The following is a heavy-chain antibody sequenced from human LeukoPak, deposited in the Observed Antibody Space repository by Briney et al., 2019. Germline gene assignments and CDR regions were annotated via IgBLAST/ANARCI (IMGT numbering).Heavy chain of an antibody. D-gene: IGHD5-12*01. J-gene: IGHJ4*02. V-gene: IGHV5-10-1*01. CDR1: GYRFTSYW. CDR3: ATPIVTTLQSDY. Sequence: GESLRISCKGSGYRFTSYWINWVRQMPGKGLEWMGRIDPSDSYTKYSSSFQGHVTISADKSISTAYLQWSSLKASDTAMYYCATPIVTTLQSDYWGQGTLVTVCS. CDR2: IDPSDSYT.